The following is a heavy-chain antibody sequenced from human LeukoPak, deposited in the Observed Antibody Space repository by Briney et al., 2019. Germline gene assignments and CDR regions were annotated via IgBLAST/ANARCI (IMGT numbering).Heavy chain of an antibody. J-gene: IGHJ5*02. D-gene: IGHD3-10*01. CDR1: GYTFTGYY. CDR3: ARVPRRGDRFDP. CDR2: INPNSGGT. Sequence: GASVKVSCKASGYTFTGYYMHWVRQAPGQGLEWMGWINPNSGGTNYAQKFQGRVTMTRNTSISTAYMELSSLRTEDTAVYYCARVPRRGDRFDPWGQGTLVTVSS. V-gene: IGHV1-2*02.